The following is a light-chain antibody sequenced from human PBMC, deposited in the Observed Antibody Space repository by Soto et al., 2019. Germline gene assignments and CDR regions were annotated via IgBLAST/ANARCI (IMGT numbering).Light chain of an antibody. J-gene: IGKJ4*01. CDR1: QSVDSRY. CDR3: QRGLT. CDR2: GGS. Sequence: EIVLTQSPGTLSLSPGARAPLSCRASQSVDSRYFAWYQQKPGQAPRLLIYGGSSRATGTPDRFSISGSGRDFTLTISRLEPEDFAVYYCQRGLTFGGGTKVDIK. V-gene: IGKV3-20*01.